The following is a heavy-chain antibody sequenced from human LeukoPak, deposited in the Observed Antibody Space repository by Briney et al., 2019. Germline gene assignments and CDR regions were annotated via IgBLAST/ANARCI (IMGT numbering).Heavy chain of an antibody. Sequence: GGSLRLSCAASGFTFSNYAMSWVRQAPGKGLEWVSSISDSGANTYYADSVKGRITISRDNSKNTLYLQMNSLRAEDTAVYYCSHLANYYYGMDVWGQGTTVTVSS. CDR3: SHLANYYYGMDV. V-gene: IGHV3-23*01. J-gene: IGHJ6*02. CDR2: ISDSGANT. CDR1: GFTFSNYA.